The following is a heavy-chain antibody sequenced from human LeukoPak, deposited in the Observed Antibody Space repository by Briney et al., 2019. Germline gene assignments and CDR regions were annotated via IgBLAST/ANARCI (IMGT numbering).Heavy chain of an antibody. Sequence: EWIGSIHYSGSTYYNPSLKSRVTVSVDTSKNQFTVNLSSVTAADTAVYYCTRHFGSGRDNYWGQGTLVTVSS. CDR3: TRHFGSGRDNY. V-gene: IGHV4-39*01. D-gene: IGHD3-10*01. J-gene: IGHJ4*02. CDR2: IHYSGST.